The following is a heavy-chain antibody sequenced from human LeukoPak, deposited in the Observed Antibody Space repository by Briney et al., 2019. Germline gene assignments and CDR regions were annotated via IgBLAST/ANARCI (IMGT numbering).Heavy chain of an antibody. CDR2: ISYDGSNK. J-gene: IGHJ4*02. CDR1: GFTFSSYA. Sequence: GGSLRLSCAASGFTFSSYAMHWVRQAPGKGLEWVAVISYDGSNKYYADSVKGRFTISRDNSKNTLYLQMNSLRAEDTAVYYCASLRGYSDAIDYWGQGTLVTVSS. D-gene: IGHD5-18*01. CDR3: ASLRGYSDAIDY. V-gene: IGHV3-30-3*02.